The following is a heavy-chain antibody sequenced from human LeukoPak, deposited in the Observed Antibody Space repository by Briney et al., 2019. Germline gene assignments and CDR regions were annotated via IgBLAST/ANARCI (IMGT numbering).Heavy chain of an antibody. J-gene: IGHJ5*02. CDR3: AREGRYCSGGSCYDWFDP. CDR2: ISYNGSNN. V-gene: IGHV3-30*04. CDR1: GFTFSNYA. D-gene: IGHD2-15*01. Sequence: PGRSLRLSCAASGFTFSNYAMHWIRQAPGKGLEGVAIISYNGSNNYYADSVKGRFTISRDNSKNTLYLQMNSLRAEDTAVYYCAREGRYCSGGSCYDWFDPWGQGTLVTVSS.